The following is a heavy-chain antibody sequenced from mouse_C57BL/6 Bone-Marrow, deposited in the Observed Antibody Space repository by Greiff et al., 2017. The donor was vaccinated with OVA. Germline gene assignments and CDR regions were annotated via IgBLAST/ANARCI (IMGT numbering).Heavy chain of an antibody. Sequence: VQLQQSGAELVKPGASVKLSCKASGYTFTSYWMHWVKQRPGQGLEWIGMIHPNSGSTNYNEKFKSKATLTVDKSSSTAYMQLSSLTSEDSAVYYCARGDYYYGSSGAYWGQGTLVTVSA. D-gene: IGHD1-1*01. J-gene: IGHJ3*01. V-gene: IGHV1-64*01. CDR2: IHPNSGST. CDR1: GYTFTSYW. CDR3: ARGDYYYGSSGAY.